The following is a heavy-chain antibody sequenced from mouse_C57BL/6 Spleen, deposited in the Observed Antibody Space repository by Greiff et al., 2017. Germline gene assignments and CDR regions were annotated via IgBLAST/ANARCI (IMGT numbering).Heavy chain of an antibody. J-gene: IGHJ3*01. Sequence: VQLQQSVAELVRPGASVKLSCTASGFNIKTSYMHWVKQRPEQGLEWLGRIDPANGNTKYAPKFKGKATVTADTSSNTAYLQLSSLTSEDTAIYYCARGGSSYGFAYWGQGTLVTVSA. CDR3: ARGGSSYGFAY. D-gene: IGHD1-1*01. CDR2: IDPANGNT. V-gene: IGHV14-3*01. CDR1: GFNIKTSY.